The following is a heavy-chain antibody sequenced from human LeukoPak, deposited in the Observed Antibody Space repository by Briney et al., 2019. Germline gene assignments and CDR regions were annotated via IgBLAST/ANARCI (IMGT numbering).Heavy chain of an antibody. CDR3: ARQGSTYYDFWSGYYIHSEYFQH. D-gene: IGHD3-3*01. CDR1: GGSISSYY. J-gene: IGHJ1*01. Sequence: SETLSLTCTVSGGSISSYYWSWIRQPAGKGLEWIGRIYTSGSTNYNPSLKSRVTMSVDTSKNQFSLKLSSVTAADTAVYYCARQGSTYYDFWSGYYIHSEYFQHWGQGTLVTVSS. CDR2: IYTSGST. V-gene: IGHV4-4*07.